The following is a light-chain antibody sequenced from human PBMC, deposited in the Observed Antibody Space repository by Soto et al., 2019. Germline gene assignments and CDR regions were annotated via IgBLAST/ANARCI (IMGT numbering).Light chain of an antibody. Sequence: DIQMTQSPSSLSASVGDRVTITCRASQSITNYLNWYQQKPGKAPKLLIYAASTLQSGVPSTLSGSGSGTDFTLTISSLQPEDCATYYCQQSYSSPYTSGQGTNLEIK. CDR2: AAS. CDR3: QQSYSSPYT. V-gene: IGKV1-39*01. CDR1: QSITNY. J-gene: IGKJ2*01.